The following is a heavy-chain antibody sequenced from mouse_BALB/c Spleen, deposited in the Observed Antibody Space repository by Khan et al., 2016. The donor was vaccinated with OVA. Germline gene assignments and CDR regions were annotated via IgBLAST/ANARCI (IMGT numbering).Heavy chain of an antibody. CDR1: GFNIKDYY. D-gene: IGHD2-3*01. J-gene: IGHJ3*01. Sequence: EVQLQQSGAELVRPGALVKLSCKASGFNIKDYYMHWVKQRPEQGLVWIGRIDPENGDTIYDPKFQGKASITSDTSSNTAYLQLSSLTSEDTAFYDCARDGYSPWFAYWGQGTLVTVSA. V-gene: IGHV14-1*02. CDR3: ARDGYSPWFAY. CDR2: IDPENGDT.